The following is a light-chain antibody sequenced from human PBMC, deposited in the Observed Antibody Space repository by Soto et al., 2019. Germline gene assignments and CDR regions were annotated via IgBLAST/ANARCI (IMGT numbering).Light chain of an antibody. V-gene: IGKV3-11*01. CDR2: DAS. Sequence: EIVLTQSPATLSLSPGERATLSCRASQSVSSYLAWYQQKPGQAPRLLIYDASNRATGIPARFSGSESGTDFTLTISSLEPEDFAVYYCQQRSNWRGITFGQGTRLEIK. CDR3: QQRSNWRGIT. J-gene: IGKJ5*01. CDR1: QSVSSY.